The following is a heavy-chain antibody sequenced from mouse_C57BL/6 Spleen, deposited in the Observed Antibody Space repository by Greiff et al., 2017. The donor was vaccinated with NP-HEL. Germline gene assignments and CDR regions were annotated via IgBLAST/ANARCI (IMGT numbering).Heavy chain of an antibody. CDR1: GFTFSSYA. Sequence: EVQRVESGGGLVKPGGSLKLSCAASGFTFSSYAMSWVRQTPEKRLEWVATISDGGSYTYYPDNVKGRFTISRDNAKNNLYLQMSHLKSEDTAMYYCAREGAREYYFDYWGQSTTLTVSS. CDR3: AREGAREYYFDY. CDR2: ISDGGSYT. V-gene: IGHV5-4*01. J-gene: IGHJ2*01.